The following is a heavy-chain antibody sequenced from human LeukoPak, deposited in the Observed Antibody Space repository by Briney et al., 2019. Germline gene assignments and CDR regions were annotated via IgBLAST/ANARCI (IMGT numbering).Heavy chain of an antibody. Sequence: ASVKVSCKASGYTFTGYYMHWVRQAPGQGLEWMGWINPNSGDTHYAQKFQGRVTMTRDTSISTAYMELSRLISDDTAVYYCARSPNSYGYYYGVDVWGQGTTVTVSS. CDR2: INPNSGDT. D-gene: IGHD5-18*01. CDR3: ARSPNSYGYYYGVDV. CDR1: GYTFTGYY. J-gene: IGHJ6*02. V-gene: IGHV1-2*02.